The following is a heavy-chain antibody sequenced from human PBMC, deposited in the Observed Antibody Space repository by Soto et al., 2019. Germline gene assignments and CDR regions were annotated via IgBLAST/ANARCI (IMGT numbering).Heavy chain of an antibody. CDR1: GVSVSSGSFY. V-gene: IGHV4-61*01. CDR3: ARGATVTQYDY. D-gene: IGHD4-17*01. CDR2: GSYSGTT. J-gene: IGHJ4*02. Sequence: ETLSLTCTVSGVSVSSGSFYWAWIRQPPGKGLEWIGFGSYSGTTNYKPSLKSRVTISVDTSRSQISLKVSSLTAADTAVYYCARGATVTQYDYWGKGTLVTVSS.